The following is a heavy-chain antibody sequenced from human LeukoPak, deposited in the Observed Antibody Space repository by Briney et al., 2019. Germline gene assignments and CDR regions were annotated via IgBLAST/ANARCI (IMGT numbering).Heavy chain of an antibody. CDR3: ARGPLATWAAIDS. J-gene: IGHJ4*02. CDR2: ISWNSASI. Sequence: GGSLRLSCVVSGFSFDDFAMHWVRQAPGKGLEWVSGISWNSASIGYADSVKGRFTISRDNAKKSLYLRMNSLRTEDTAFYYCARGPLATWAAIDSWGQGTLVTVSS. V-gene: IGHV3-9*01. D-gene: IGHD5-12*01. CDR1: GFSFDDFA.